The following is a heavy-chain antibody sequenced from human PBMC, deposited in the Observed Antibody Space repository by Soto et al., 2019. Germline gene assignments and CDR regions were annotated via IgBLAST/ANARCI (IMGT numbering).Heavy chain of an antibody. D-gene: IGHD6-13*01. Sequence: PGGSLRLSCAASGFTLTTYGMHWVRQAPGKGLEWVAAMSDDGTNEYYADAVKGRFTISRDSSRNTLFLQLNSLRAEDTAVYYCAKEFGSTWIDHWGEGTLVTVSS. CDR2: MSDDGTNE. V-gene: IGHV3-30*18. CDR1: GFTLTTYG. J-gene: IGHJ4*02. CDR3: AKEFGSTWIDH.